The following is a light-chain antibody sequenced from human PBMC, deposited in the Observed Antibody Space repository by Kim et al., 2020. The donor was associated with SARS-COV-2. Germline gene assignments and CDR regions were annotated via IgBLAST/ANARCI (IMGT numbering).Light chain of an antibody. CDR1: QSVSSK. J-gene: IGKJ1*01. V-gene: IGKV3-15*01. Sequence: VSPWERATLYCMASQSVSSKLAWYQQKPGQAPRLLIDGASTRATGIPARFSGSGSGTEFTLTISSLQSEDFAVYYCQQYNNWPQTFGQGTKVDIK. CDR3: QQYNNWPQT. CDR2: GAS.